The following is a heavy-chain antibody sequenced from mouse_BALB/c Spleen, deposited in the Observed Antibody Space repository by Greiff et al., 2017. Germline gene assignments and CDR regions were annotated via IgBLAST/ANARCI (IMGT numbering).Heavy chain of an antibody. CDR1: GYNFTSYW. CDR2: IYPGSGST. J-gene: IGHJ3*01. Sequence: QVQLQQPGAELVKPGTSVKLSCKASGYNFTSYWINWVKLRPGQGLEWIGDIYPGSGSTNHNEKFKSKATLTVDTSSSTAYMQLSSLASEDSALYYCAKDGNLAWFAYWGQGTLVTVSA. D-gene: IGHD2-1*01. CDR3: AKDGNLAWFAY. V-gene: IGHV1-55*01.